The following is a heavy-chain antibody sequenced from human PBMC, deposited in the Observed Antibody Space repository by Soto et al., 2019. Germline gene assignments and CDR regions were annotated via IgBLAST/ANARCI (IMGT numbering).Heavy chain of an antibody. Sequence: PGESLKISCKGSGYSFTSYWISWVRQMPGKGLEWMGRIDPSDSYTNYSPSFQGHVTISADKSISTAYLQWSSLKASDTAMYYCARDGDYYDSSGYSPAWGQGTLVTVSS. D-gene: IGHD3-22*01. CDR1: GYSFTSYW. CDR2: IDPSDSYT. CDR3: ARDGDYYDSSGYSPA. J-gene: IGHJ5*02. V-gene: IGHV5-10-1*01.